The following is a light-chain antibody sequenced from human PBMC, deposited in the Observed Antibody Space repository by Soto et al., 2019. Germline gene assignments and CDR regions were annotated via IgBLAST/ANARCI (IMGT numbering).Light chain of an antibody. Sequence: EIVLTQSPGTRSLSPGERATLSCRASQSVSSSSLAWYQQKPGQAPRLLISGVSSRAADIPDRFSGSGSGTDFTLTINRLEPEDFAVYYCQQYDSSPRTFGQGTKVDIK. CDR2: GVS. J-gene: IGKJ1*01. CDR1: QSVSSSS. V-gene: IGKV3-20*01. CDR3: QQYDSSPRT.